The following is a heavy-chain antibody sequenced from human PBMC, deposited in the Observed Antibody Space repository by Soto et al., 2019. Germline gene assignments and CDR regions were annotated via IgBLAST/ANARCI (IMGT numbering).Heavy chain of an antibody. CDR2: ISWNSGSI. CDR1: GFTFDDYA. D-gene: IGHD1-1*01. J-gene: IGHJ6*03. V-gene: IGHV3-9*01. Sequence: PGGSLRLSCAASGFTFDDYAMHWVRQAPGKGLEWVSGISWNSGSIGYADSVKGRFTIPRDNAKNSLYLQMNSLRAEDTALYYCAKDGSGTTGKYYYYYMDVWGKGTTVTVSS. CDR3: AKDGSGTTGKYYYYYMDV.